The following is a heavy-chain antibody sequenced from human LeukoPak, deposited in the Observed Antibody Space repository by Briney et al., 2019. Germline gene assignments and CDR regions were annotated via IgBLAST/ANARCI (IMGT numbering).Heavy chain of an antibody. J-gene: IGHJ3*02. CDR3: ARVTGRITGDDAFDI. Sequence: ASVKVSCKASGGTFSSYAISWVRQAPGQGLEWMGGIIPIFGTANYAQKFQGRVTITTDESTSTAYMELSSLRSEDTAVYYCARVTGRITGDDAFDIWGQGTMVTVSS. CDR2: IIPIFGTA. CDR1: GGTFSSYA. D-gene: IGHD7-27*01. V-gene: IGHV1-69*05.